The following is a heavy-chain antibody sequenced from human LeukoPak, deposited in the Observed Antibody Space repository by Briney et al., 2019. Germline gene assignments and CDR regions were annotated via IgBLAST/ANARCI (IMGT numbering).Heavy chain of an antibody. CDR3: ARDGRHRLLWVGGFEGGWFDP. D-gene: IGHD3-10*01. Sequence: NPSETLSLTCTVSGGSIISGSYYWRWIRQPAGKGLEWIGRIYTSVSTNYNPSLKSRVTISVDMSKNQFSLKLSSVTAADTAIYYCARDGRHRLLWVGGFEGGWFDPWGQGTLVTVSS. J-gene: IGHJ5*02. V-gene: IGHV4-61*02. CDR2: IYTSVST. CDR1: GGSIISGSYY.